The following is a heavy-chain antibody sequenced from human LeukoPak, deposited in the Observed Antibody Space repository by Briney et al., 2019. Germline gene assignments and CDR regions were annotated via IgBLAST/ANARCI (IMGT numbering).Heavy chain of an antibody. CDR1: GYTFSSYA. D-gene: IGHD4-17*01. V-gene: IGHV1-69*13. J-gene: IGHJ4*02. Sequence: GASVKVSCKASGYTFSSYAISWVRQAPGQGLEWMGGIIPIFGTANYAQKFQGRVTITADESTSTAYMELSSLRSEDTAVYYCARDYGDYLFDYWGQGTLVTVSS. CDR2: IIPIFGTA. CDR3: ARDYGDYLFDY.